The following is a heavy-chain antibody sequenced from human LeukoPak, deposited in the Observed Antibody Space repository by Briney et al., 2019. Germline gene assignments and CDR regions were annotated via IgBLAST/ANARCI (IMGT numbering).Heavy chain of an antibody. CDR1: GYTLTELS. Sequence: ASVKVSCKVSGYTLTELSMHWVRQAPGKGLEWMGGFDPEDGETIYAQRFQGRVTMTEDTSTDTAYMELSSLRSEDTAVYYCARRELRAYYFDYWGQGTLVTVSS. J-gene: IGHJ4*02. D-gene: IGHD1-26*01. V-gene: IGHV1-24*01. CDR2: FDPEDGET. CDR3: ARRELRAYYFDY.